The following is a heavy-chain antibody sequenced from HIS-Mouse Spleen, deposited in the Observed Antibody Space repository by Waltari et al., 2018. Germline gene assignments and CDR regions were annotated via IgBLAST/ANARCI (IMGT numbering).Heavy chain of an antibody. J-gene: IGHJ2*01. D-gene: IGHD6-13*01. V-gene: IGHV4-39*07. Sequence: QLQLQESGPVLVTPSETLSLTCTVSCGSLRSSSYSWGWIRQPPGKGLEWIGSSYYSGSTYYNPSLKSRVTISVDTSKNQFSLKLSSVTAADTAVYYCAREIPYSSSWYDWYFDLWGRGTLVTVSS. CDR3: AREIPYSSSWYDWYFDL. CDR2: SYYSGST. CDR1: CGSLRSSSYS.